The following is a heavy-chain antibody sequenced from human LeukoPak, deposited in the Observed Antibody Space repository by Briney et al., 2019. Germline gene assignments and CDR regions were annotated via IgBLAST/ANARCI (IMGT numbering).Heavy chain of an antibody. CDR1: GFSFSSYS. J-gene: IGHJ4*02. Sequence: PGGSLRLSCAASGFSFSSYSMNWVRQAPGTGLEWVSSISSTSSYIYYADSVKGRFTISRDNTKNSLYLQMNSLRAEDTAVYYCARASSGWAVDLYYFDYWGQGTLVTVSS. CDR2: ISSTSSYI. CDR3: ARASSGWAVDLYYFDY. D-gene: IGHD6-19*01. V-gene: IGHV3-21*01.